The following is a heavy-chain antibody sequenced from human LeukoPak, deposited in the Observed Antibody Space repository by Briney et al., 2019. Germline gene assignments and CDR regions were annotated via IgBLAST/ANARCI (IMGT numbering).Heavy chain of an antibody. CDR3: ARVISGTWLWF. Sequence: VASVNVSCKASGGTFSSYAITWVRQAPGLGLEWMGRIIPTLEVANYAQKFQGRVTITADKSTSTAYMELSSLRPEDTAVYYCARVISGTWLWFWGQGTLVTVSS. D-gene: IGHD1-14*01. CDR2: IIPTLEVA. CDR1: GGTFSSYA. V-gene: IGHV1-69*04. J-gene: IGHJ4*02.